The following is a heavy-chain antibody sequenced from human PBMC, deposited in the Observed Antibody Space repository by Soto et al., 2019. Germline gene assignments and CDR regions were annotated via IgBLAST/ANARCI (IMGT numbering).Heavy chain of an antibody. J-gene: IGHJ6*02. V-gene: IGHV1-18*01. Sequence: QVQLVQSGAEVKKPGASVTVSCKTSGYTFSNYGINWVRQAPGQGLGWMGWISGYNGNTNYAQSCQGRVTMTTPTYAGTVYMELRSLKYDDTAIYYCSRFIMVGGWFDPNYYHGMDVWGQGTTVTVSS. D-gene: IGHD6-19*01. CDR1: GYTFSNYG. CDR2: ISGYNGNT. CDR3: SRFIMVGGWFDPNYYHGMDV.